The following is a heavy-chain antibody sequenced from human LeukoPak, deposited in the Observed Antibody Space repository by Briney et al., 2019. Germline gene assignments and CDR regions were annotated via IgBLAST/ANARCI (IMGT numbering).Heavy chain of an antibody. CDR3: ARHPFSAPFDY. CDR1: GGSTSGFY. V-gene: IGHV4-59*08. Sequence: SETLSLTCSVSGGSTSGFYWSWIRQPPGKGLEWIGYIYYSGDSNSNPSLKSRVTMSLDTSKNQFSLRLSSVTAADTAVYYCARHPFSAPFDYWGRGTLVAVSS. CDR2: IYYSGDS. J-gene: IGHJ4*02.